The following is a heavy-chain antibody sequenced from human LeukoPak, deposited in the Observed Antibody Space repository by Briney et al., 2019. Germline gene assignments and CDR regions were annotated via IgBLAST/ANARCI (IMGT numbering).Heavy chain of an antibody. D-gene: IGHD3-22*01. Sequence: EASVKVSCKASGYTFTSYYMHWVRQAPGQGLEWMGWINPNSGGTNYAQKFQGRVTMTRDTSISTAYMELSRLRSDDTAVYYCARAYYDSSGYYFDYWGQGTLVTVSS. J-gene: IGHJ4*02. CDR1: GYTFTSYY. CDR2: INPNSGGT. V-gene: IGHV1-2*02. CDR3: ARAYYDSSGYYFDY.